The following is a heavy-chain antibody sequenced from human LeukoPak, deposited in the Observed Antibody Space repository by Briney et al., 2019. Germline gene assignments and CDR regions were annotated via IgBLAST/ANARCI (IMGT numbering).Heavy chain of an antibody. J-gene: IGHJ3*02. CDR1: GFIFSSYW. D-gene: IGHD4-17*01. Sequence: GGSLRLSCAASGFIFSSYWMIWVRQAPGKGLEWVADIKQDGSEKYYVDSVKGRFTISRDDPKNSLYLQMNSLRVEDTAVYYCARPMVTTGVDAFGIWGRGTMVTVSS. V-gene: IGHV3-7*01. CDR3: ARPMVTTGVDAFGI. CDR2: IKQDGSEK.